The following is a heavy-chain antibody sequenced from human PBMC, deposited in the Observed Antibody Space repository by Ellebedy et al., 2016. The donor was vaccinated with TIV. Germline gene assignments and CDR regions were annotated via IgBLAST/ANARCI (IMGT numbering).Heavy chain of an antibody. CDR1: GFSFSDYS. CDR2: ISNSGSRI. CDR3: TRSAGDGSGSDWYYFDY. J-gene: IGHJ4*02. Sequence: GGSLRLXCGVSGFSFSDYSMNWVRQAPGKGLEWVSSISNSGSRIYYADSVRGRFTISRDNAKNSLFLQMNSLRAEDTAMYYCTRSAGDGSGSDWYYFDYWGQGTRVTVSS. V-gene: IGHV3-21*01. D-gene: IGHD3-10*01.